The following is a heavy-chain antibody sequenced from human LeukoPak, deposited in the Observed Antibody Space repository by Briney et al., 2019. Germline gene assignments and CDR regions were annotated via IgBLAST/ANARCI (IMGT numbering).Heavy chain of an antibody. CDR1: GYTFTGYY. J-gene: IGHJ4*02. D-gene: IGHD2-15*01. CDR2: INPNSGGT. Sequence: GASVKVSCKASGYTFTGYYMHWVRQAPGQGLEWMGWINPNSGGTNYAQKFQGRVTMTRDTSISTAYMELSRLGSDDTAVYYCETRLYCSGGSCYIPNSYYFDYWGQGTLVTVSS. CDR3: ETRLYCSGGSCYIPNSYYFDY. V-gene: IGHV1-2*02.